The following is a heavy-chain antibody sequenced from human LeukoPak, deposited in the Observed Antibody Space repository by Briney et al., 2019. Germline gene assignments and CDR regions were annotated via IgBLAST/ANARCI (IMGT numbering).Heavy chain of an antibody. D-gene: IGHD7-27*01. J-gene: IGHJ4*02. V-gene: IGHV4-59*01. Sequence: SETLSLTCTVSGGSISSCYWSWIRQSPGKGLEWIGYIYYTETSYNPSLKSRVTISADTSKNQFSLKLYSVTAADTAVYYCATRKLGNDYWGQGTLVTVSS. CDR3: ATRKLGNDY. CDR2: IYYTET. CDR1: GGSISSCY.